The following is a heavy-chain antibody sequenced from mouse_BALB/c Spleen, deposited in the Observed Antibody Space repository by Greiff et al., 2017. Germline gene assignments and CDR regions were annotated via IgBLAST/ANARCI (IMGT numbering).Heavy chain of an antibody. CDR2: IDPENGNT. Sequence: VQLQQSGAELVRPGALVKLSCKASGFNIKDYYMHWVKQRPEQGLEWIGWIDPENGNTIYDPKFQGKASITADTSSNTAYLQLSSLTSEDTAVYYCARTMITTGFAYWGQGTLVTVSA. D-gene: IGHD2-4*01. CDR1: GFNIKDYY. V-gene: IGHV14-1*02. CDR3: ARTMITTGFAY. J-gene: IGHJ3*01.